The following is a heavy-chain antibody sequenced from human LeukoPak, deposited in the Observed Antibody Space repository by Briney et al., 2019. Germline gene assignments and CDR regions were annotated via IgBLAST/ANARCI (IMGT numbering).Heavy chain of an antibody. CDR1: GFTVSSNY. Sequence: GGSLRLSCAASGFTVSSNYMSWVRQAPGKGLEWVANIKDDGSDKYYVDSVKGRFTISKDNAKNSLFLQMNSLRAEDTAVYFCARGLLVVGSKKGNPGNYWGPGTLVAVSS. J-gene: IGHJ4*02. CDR3: ARGLLVVGSKKGNPGNY. V-gene: IGHV3-7*01. D-gene: IGHD1-14*01. CDR2: IKDDGSDK.